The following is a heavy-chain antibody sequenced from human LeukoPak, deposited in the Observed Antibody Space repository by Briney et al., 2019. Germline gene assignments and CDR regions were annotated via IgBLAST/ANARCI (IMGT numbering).Heavy chain of an antibody. CDR3: ARGPRDYDSSGVFDS. J-gene: IGHJ4*02. Sequence: KPSETLSLTCAVYGGSFSGYYWSWIRQPPGKGLEWIGEINHSGSTNYNPSLKSRVTISVDTSKNQFSLKLSSVTAADTAVYYCARGPRDYDSSGVFDSWGQGTLVTVSS. CDR1: GGSFSGYY. V-gene: IGHV4-34*01. D-gene: IGHD3-22*01. CDR2: INHSGST.